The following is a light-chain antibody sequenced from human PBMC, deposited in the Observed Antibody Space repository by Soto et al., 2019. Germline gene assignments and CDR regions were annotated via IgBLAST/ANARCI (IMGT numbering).Light chain of an antibody. CDR1: QSISNY. CDR3: QQSYSIPPR. J-gene: IGKJ1*01. CDR2: AAS. V-gene: IGKV1-39*01. Sequence: DIQMTQSPSSLSASVGDRVTITCRASQSISNYLNWYQQKPGEAPKLLIYAASSLQSGVPSRFSGSGSGTDFTLSIGSLQPGDFATYFCQQSYSIPPRFGQGTKVEIK.